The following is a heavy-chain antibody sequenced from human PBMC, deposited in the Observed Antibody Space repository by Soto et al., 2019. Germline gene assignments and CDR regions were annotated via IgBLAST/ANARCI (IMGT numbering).Heavy chain of an antibody. CDR2: IYYSGST. D-gene: IGHD6-19*01. Sequence: PSETLSLTCTVSGGSISSGVYYWSWIRQHPGKGLEWIGYIYYSGSTYYNPSLKSRVTISVDTSKNQFSLKLSSVTAADTAVYYCARDKAVAGINWFDPWGQGTLVTVSS. CDR1: GGSISSGVYY. CDR3: ARDKAVAGINWFDP. J-gene: IGHJ5*02. V-gene: IGHV4-31*03.